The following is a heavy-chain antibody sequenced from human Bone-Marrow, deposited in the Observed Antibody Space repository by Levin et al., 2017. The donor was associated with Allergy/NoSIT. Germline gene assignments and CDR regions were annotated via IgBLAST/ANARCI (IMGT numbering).Heavy chain of an antibody. Sequence: SCTVSGGSISSGDYYWSWIRQPPGKGLEWIGYIYYSGSTYYNPSLQSRVTLSVDTSKNQFSLKLSSVTAADTAVYYCARGTYYEILTGYSESYYFDYWGQGTLVTVSS. CDR1: GGSISSGDYY. V-gene: IGHV4-30-4*01. CDR3: ARGTYYEILTGYSESYYFDY. CDR2: IYYSGST. J-gene: IGHJ4*02. D-gene: IGHD3-9*01.